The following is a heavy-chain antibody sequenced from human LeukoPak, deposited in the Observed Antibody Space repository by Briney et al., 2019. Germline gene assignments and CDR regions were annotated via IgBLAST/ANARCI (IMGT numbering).Heavy chain of an antibody. CDR2: INHSGST. D-gene: IGHD1-26*01. V-gene: IGHV4-34*01. J-gene: IGHJ5*02. CDR1: GGSFSGYY. Sequence: SETLSLTCAVYGGSFSGYYWSWIRQPPGKGLEWIGEINHSGSTNYNPSLKSRVTISVDRSKNQFSLKLSSVTAADTAVYYCAITRYSGSYYPNWFDPWGQGTLVTVSS. CDR3: AITRYSGSYYPNWFDP.